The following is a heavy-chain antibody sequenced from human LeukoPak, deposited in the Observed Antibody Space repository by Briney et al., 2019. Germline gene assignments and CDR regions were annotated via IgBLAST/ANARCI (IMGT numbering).Heavy chain of an antibody. CDR2: INWNGGST. D-gene: IGHD4-23*01. CDR1: GFTFDDYG. CDR3: ASDDYGGFDI. J-gene: IGHJ3*02. V-gene: IGHV3-20*04. Sequence: GGSLRLSCAASGFTFDDYGMSWVRQAPGKGLEWVSGINWNGGSTGYADSVKGRFTISRDNAKNSLYLQMNSLRDEDTAVYYCASDDYGGFDIWGQGTMVTVSS.